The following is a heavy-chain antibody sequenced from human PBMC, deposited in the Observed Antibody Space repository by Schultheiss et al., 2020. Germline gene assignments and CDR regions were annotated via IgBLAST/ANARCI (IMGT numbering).Heavy chain of an antibody. D-gene: IGHD3-3*01. CDR1: GYTFTSYD. CDR3: AIRPLMPYYDFWSGYYEYYYYYYYMDV. Sequence: ASVKVSCKASGYTFTSYDINWVRQATGQGLEWMGWMNPNSGNTNYAQKFQGRVTMTRDTSISTAYMELSRLRSDDTAVYYCAIRPLMPYYDFWSGYYEYYYYYYYMDVWGKGTSVTVSS. V-gene: IGHV1-8*01. CDR2: MNPNSGNT. J-gene: IGHJ6*03.